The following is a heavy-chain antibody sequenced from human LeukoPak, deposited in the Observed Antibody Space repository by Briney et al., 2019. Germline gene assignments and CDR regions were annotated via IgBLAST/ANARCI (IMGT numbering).Heavy chain of an antibody. V-gene: IGHV5-51*01. CDR1: GYSFTSYW. D-gene: IGHD6-13*01. CDR3: ARPGGFYSSSWYYFDY. Sequence: GESLKISCKGSGYSFTSYWIGWVRQMPGKGLEWMGIIYPGGSDTRYSPSFQGQVTISADKSISTAYLQWSSLKASDTAMYYCARPGGFYSSSWYYFDYWGQGTLVTVSS. CDR2: IYPGGSDT. J-gene: IGHJ4*02.